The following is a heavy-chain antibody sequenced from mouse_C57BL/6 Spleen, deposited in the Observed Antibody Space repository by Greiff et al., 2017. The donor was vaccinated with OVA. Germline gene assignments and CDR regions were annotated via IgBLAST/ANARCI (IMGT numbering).Heavy chain of an antibody. CDR2: IYPGDGDT. CDR3: ARRILFDY. V-gene: IGHV1-82*01. Sequence: LEESGPELVKPGASVKISCKASGYAFSSSWMNWVKQRPGKGLEWIGRIYPGDGDTNYNGKFKGKATLTADKSSSTAYMQLSSLTSEDSAVYFCARRILFDYWGQGTTLTVSS. CDR1: GYAFSSSW. J-gene: IGHJ2*01.